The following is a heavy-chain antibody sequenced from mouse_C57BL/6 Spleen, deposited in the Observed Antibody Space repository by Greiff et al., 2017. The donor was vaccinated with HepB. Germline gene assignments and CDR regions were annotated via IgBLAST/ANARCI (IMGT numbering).Heavy chain of an antibody. CDR3: ARSPANWDFDY. CDR2: IYPGDGDT. Sequence: VNVVESGAELVKPGASVKISCKASGYAFSSYWMNWVKQRPGKGLEWIGQIYPGDGDTNYNGKFKGKATLTADKSSSTAYMQLSSLTSEDSAVYFCARSPANWDFDYWGQGTTLTVSS. D-gene: IGHD4-1*01. V-gene: IGHV1-80*01. CDR1: GYAFSSYW. J-gene: IGHJ2*01.